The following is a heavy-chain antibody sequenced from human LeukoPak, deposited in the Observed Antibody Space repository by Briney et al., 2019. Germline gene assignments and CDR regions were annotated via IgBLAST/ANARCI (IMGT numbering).Heavy chain of an antibody. CDR1: GYTFTSYG. CDR3: ARERSYYGSGSNDY. CDR2: ISAYNGNT. V-gene: IGHV1-18*01. J-gene: IGHJ4*02. Sequence: ASVQVSCKASGYTFTSYGISWVRQAPGQGLEWMGWISAYNGNTNYAQKLQGRVTMTTDTATSTAYMELRSLRSDDTAVYYCARERSYYGSGSNDYWGQGTLVTVSS. D-gene: IGHD3-10*01.